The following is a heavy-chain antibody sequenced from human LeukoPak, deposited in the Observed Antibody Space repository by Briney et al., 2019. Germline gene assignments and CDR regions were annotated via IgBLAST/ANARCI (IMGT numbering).Heavy chain of an antibody. Sequence: SQTLSLTCAISGDSVSSNSAAWNWIRQSPSRGLEWLGRTYYRSKWYNDYAVSVRSRITINPDTSKNQFSLQLNSVTPEDTAVYYCARELTAVAGQDYYFDYWGQGTLVTVSS. CDR1: GDSVSSNSAA. CDR3: ARELTAVAGQDYYFDY. J-gene: IGHJ4*02. CDR2: TYYRSKWYN. D-gene: IGHD6-19*01. V-gene: IGHV6-1*01.